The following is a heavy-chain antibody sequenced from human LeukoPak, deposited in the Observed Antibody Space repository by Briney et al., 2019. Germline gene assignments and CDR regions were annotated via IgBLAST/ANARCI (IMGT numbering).Heavy chain of an antibody. CDR1: GFTFSSYA. J-gene: IGHJ4*02. Sequence: PGGSLRLSCAASGFTFSSYAMSWVRQAPGKGLEWVSAISGSGGSTYYADSVKGRFTISRDNSKNTLYLQMNSLRAEDTAVYYCAKDSAYAYCGGDCAPYYFDYWGQGTLVTVSS. D-gene: IGHD2-21*01. V-gene: IGHV3-23*01. CDR3: AKDSAYAYCGGDCAPYYFDY. CDR2: ISGSGGST.